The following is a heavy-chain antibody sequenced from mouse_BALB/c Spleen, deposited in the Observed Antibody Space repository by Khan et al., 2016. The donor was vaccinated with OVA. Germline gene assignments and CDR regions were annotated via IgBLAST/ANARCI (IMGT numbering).Heavy chain of an antibody. J-gene: IGHJ4*01. Sequence: VQLKQSGPGLVKPSQSLSLTCTVTGYSITSDYAWDWIRQFPGNKLEWMGYISYGGSPSYNPSLKSRISISRDTSKNQFFLQLNSVTTEDTATYYCARKNYYSYAMDYWGQGTSVTVSS. V-gene: IGHV3-2*02. CDR1: GYSITSDYA. CDR3: ARKNYYSYAMDY. D-gene: IGHD1-1*01. CDR2: ISYGGSP.